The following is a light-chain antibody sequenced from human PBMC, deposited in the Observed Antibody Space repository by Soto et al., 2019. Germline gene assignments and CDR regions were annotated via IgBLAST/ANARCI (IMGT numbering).Light chain of an antibody. Sequence: QSALTQPPSVSAAPGQKVTISCSGSSSDIGSVYVSWYQQVPGAGPKLLIYDNDKRPSGISARFSGSNFGTSATLDITGLQTGDEADYYCGAWDDNLSVFFFGGGTKLTVL. CDR3: GAWDDNLSVFF. CDR1: SSDIGSVY. J-gene: IGLJ2*01. CDR2: DND. V-gene: IGLV1-51*01.